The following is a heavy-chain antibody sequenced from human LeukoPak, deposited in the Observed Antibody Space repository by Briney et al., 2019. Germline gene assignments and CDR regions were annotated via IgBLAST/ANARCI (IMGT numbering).Heavy chain of an antibody. CDR1: GDSISSSNCY. D-gene: IGHD6-13*01. CDR3: ARTLGMSAAGSFDY. J-gene: IGHJ4*02. V-gene: IGHV4-39*01. CDR2: IYFSGGT. Sequence: SETLSLTCTVSGDSISSSNCYWGWIRQPPGKGLEWIGSIYFSGGTYYNASLKSRVTISVDTSKNQFSLKLSSVTAADTAVYYCARTLGMSAAGSFDYWGRGTLVTVSS.